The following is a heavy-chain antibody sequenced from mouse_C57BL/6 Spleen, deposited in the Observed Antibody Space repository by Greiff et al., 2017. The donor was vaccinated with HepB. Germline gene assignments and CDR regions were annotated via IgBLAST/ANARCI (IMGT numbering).Heavy chain of an antibody. V-gene: IGHV1-19*01. CDR1: GYTFTDYY. D-gene: IGHD2-13*01. Sequence: EVQLQQSGPVLVKPGASVKMSCKASGYTFTDYYMNWVKQSHGKSLEWIGVINPYNGGTSYNQKFKGKATLTVDKSSSTAYMELNSLTSDDSAVYYCARSAYYSDYDAMDYWGQGTSVTVSS. J-gene: IGHJ4*01. CDR2: INPYNGGT. CDR3: ARSAYYSDYDAMDY.